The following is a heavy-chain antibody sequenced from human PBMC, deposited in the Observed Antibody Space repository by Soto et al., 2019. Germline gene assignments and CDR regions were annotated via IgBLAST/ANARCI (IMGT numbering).Heavy chain of an antibody. V-gene: IGHV1-69*01. Sequence: QVQLVQSGAEVKKPGSSVKVSCKASGGTFSSYAISWVRQAPGQGLEWMGGIIPIFGTANYAQKFQGRVTITADESTSTAYRELSSLRSEDTAVYYCARDRKGYCSSTSCRPAYYYYGMDVWGQGTTVTVSS. J-gene: IGHJ6*02. CDR3: ARDRKGYCSSTSCRPAYYYYGMDV. CDR2: IIPIFGTA. CDR1: GGTFSSYA. D-gene: IGHD2-2*01.